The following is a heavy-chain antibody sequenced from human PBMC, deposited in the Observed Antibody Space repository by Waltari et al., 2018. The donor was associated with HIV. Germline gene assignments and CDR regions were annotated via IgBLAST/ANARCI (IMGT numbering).Heavy chain of an antibody. CDR3: ARVSRQEVPVKYAKKLIMSVRGGMDV. J-gene: IGHJ6*02. CDR1: GASFSENF. V-gene: IGHV4-34*02. CDR2: LNDRGTT. Sequence: QVQLQQWGAGLLKPSETLSLSCAIYGASFSENFWAWIRQAPGKGLEWLGELNDRGTTHYKAALESRVTISLDASKNQFSLRLNSLTAADTAVYYCARVSRQEVPVKYAKKLIMSVRGGMDVWGQG. D-gene: IGHD4-4*01.